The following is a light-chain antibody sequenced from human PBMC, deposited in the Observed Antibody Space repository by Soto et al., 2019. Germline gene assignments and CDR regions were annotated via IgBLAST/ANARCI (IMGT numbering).Light chain of an antibody. CDR3: QQYNSWPPIT. J-gene: IGKJ5*01. CDR1: QSVSTN. Sequence: EIVMTQSPATLSVSPGERATLSCRASQSVSTNLAWYQQKPAQAPRLLIYGASTRATGIPGRFSGSGSETEFTLTISSLQSEDFAVYYCQQYNSWPPITFGQGTRLEIK. V-gene: IGKV3-15*01. CDR2: GAS.